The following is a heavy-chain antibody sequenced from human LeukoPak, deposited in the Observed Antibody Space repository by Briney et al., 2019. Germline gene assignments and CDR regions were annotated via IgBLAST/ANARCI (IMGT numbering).Heavy chain of an antibody. CDR3: ARGSSAEYFQH. CDR2: IIPIFGTA. J-gene: IGHJ1*01. V-gene: IGHV1-69*06. CDR1: GGAFSSYA. Sequence: ASVKVSCKASGGAFSSYAISWVRQAPGQGLEWMGGIIPIFGTANYAQKFQGRVTITADKSTSTAYMELSSLRSEDTAVYYCARGSSAEYFQHWGQGTLVTVSS.